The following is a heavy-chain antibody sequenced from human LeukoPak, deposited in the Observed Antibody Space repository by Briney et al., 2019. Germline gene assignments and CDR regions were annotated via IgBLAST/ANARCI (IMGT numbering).Heavy chain of an antibody. D-gene: IGHD6-13*01. CDR1: GGSISSAGYY. Sequence: PSQTLSLTCTVSGGSISSAGYYWSWIRQHPGKGLVWFVFIYYSGSTYYNPSLTSRLTISIDTSKNQFSLKLSSVTVADTAVYYCARATGGAAAADFDTWGQGTLVTVSS. CDR2: IYYSGST. CDR3: ARATGGAAAADFDT. J-gene: IGHJ5*02. V-gene: IGHV4-31*03.